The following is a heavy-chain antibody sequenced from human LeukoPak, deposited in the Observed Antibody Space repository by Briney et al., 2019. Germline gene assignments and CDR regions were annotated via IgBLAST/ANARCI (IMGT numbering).Heavy chain of an antibody. CDR3: ARDKDYYDSSGYLY. D-gene: IGHD3-22*01. CDR1: NFSISSGYY. Sequence: PSETLSLTCNVSNFSISSGYYWGWIRKRQGKGLEGIGSVYHSGSTYCNPSLKSRVTISVDTSKNQFSLKLKSVTAADTAVYYCARDKDYYDSSGYLYWGQGILVTVSS. J-gene: IGHJ4*02. V-gene: IGHV4-38-2*02. CDR2: VYHSGST.